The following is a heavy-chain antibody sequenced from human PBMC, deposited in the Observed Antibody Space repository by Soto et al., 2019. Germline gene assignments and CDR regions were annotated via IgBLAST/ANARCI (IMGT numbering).Heavy chain of an antibody. V-gene: IGHV4-39*01. CDR2: VYYSGST. D-gene: IGHD2-21*02. CDR3: ANTLRGDYYFFQH. Sequence: TLSLTCIVSGVSVTTSSYFWGWVRQPPGEGLGGIGSVYYSGSTYYNPSHKSRVTISVDTSKNKFSLKLTSLTAADTAVYYCANTLRGDYYFFQHWGPGSMVTVSS. CDR1: GVSVTTSSYF. J-gene: IGHJ1*01.